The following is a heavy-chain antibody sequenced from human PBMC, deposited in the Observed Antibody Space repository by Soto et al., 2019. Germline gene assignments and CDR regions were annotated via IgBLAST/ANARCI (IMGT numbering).Heavy chain of an antibody. Sequence: GGSLRLSCAASGFTFSSYGMHWVRQAPGKGLEWVAVIWYDGSNKYYADSVKGRFTISRDNSKNTLCLQMNSLRAEDTAVYYCARVAMSSGYYYYYYGMDVWGQGTTVTVSS. CDR3: ARVAMSSGYYYYYYGMDV. J-gene: IGHJ6*02. CDR2: IWYDGSNK. V-gene: IGHV3-33*01. D-gene: IGHD3-22*01. CDR1: GFTFSSYG.